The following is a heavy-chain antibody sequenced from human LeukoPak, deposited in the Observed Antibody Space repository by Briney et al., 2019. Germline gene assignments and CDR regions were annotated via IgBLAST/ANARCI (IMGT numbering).Heavy chain of an antibody. Sequence: GESLKISCKGSGYSFTSYWIGWVRQMAGKGLEWMGIIYPGDSDTRYSPSFQGQVTISADKSISTAYLQWSSLKASDTAMYYCAIFLWFGELSNYFDYWGQGTLVTVSS. CDR2: IYPGDSDT. D-gene: IGHD3-10*01. V-gene: IGHV5-51*01. CDR1: GYSFTSYW. J-gene: IGHJ4*02. CDR3: AIFLWFGELSNYFDY.